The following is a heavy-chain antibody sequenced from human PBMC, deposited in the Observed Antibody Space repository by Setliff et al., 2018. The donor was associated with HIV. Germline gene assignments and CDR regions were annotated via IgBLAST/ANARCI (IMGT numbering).Heavy chain of an antibody. CDR1: GYTFSDYY. V-gene: IGHV1-2*02. CDR2: INGNTGAT. J-gene: IGHJ1*01. Sequence: EASVKVSCKASGYTFSDYYLHWVRQAPGQGLEWMGWINGNTGATNYAQKFQGRVTMTSDTSVTTVYMELSRLTSDDTAVYFCAKGEQNALRYFGSLPEGEYFQHWGQGTVVTVSS. CDR3: AKGEQNALRYFGSLPEGEYFQH. D-gene: IGHD3-9*01.